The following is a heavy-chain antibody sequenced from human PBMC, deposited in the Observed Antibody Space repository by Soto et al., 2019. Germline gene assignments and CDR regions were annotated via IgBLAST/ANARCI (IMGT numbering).Heavy chain of an antibody. CDR1: GVTFRIQS. Sequence: GGSLRLSCAASGVTFRIQSMNWVRQAPGKGLEWVAVIASDGKDKRYADSVKGRFTISRDNSKNTVYLQMNSLRGEDTAVYYSAKDGAIAAADYFFDYWGQGSLVTVSS. CDR2: IASDGKDK. D-gene: IGHD6-13*01. CDR3: AKDGAIAAADYFFDY. V-gene: IGHV3-30*18. J-gene: IGHJ4*02.